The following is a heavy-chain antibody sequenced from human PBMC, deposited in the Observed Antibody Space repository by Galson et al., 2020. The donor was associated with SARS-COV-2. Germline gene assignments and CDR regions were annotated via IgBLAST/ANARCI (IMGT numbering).Heavy chain of an antibody. D-gene: IGHD3-10*01. CDR3: ARDNFGELSFDY. Sequence: ASETLSHTCTVSGGSISSGGYYWSWIRQHPGKGLEWIGYIYYSGSTYYNPSLKSRVTISVDTSKNQFSLKLSSVTAADTAVYYCARDNFGELSFDYWGQGTLVTVSS. J-gene: IGHJ4*02. CDR2: IYYSGST. V-gene: IGHV4-31*03. CDR1: GGSISSGGYY.